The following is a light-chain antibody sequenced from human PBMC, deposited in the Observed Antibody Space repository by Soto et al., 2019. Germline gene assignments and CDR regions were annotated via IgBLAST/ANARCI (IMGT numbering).Light chain of an antibody. CDR3: QHYNNWPLT. Sequence: EIVMTQSPATLCVSPGERASLSCRASQSVSSNLAWYQQKPGQTPRLLIYATSTRATGIPARFSGSGSGTEFTLTISSLQSEDFAVYYCQHYNNWPLTFGGGTKVEIK. V-gene: IGKV3-15*01. CDR1: QSVSSN. CDR2: ATS. J-gene: IGKJ4*01.